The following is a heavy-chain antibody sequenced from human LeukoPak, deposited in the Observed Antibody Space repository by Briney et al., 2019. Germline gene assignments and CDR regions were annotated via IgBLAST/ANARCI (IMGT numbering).Heavy chain of an antibody. Sequence: SETLSLTCTVSGGSISSSSYYWGWIRQPPGKGLEWIGSIYYSGSTYYNPSLKSRVTISVDTSKNQFSLKLSSVTAADTAVYYCASGAAAGNLNYWGQGTLVTVSS. V-gene: IGHV4-39*07. J-gene: IGHJ4*02. CDR3: ASGAAAGNLNY. D-gene: IGHD6-13*01. CDR2: IYYSGST. CDR1: GGSISSSSYY.